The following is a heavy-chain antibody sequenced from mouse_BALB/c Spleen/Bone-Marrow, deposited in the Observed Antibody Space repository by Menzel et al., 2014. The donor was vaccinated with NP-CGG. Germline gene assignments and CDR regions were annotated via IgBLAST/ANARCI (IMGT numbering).Heavy chain of an antibody. D-gene: IGHD2-4*01. V-gene: IGHV1S56*01. J-gene: IGHJ3*01. Sequence: VQLQQSGPELVKPGASVRISCKASGYTFTSYYIHWVKQRPGQGLEWIGWIYPGNVNTKYNEKFKGKAPLTADKSSSTAYMQLSSLTSEDSAVYFCARGGDYDWFAYWGQGTLVTVSA. CDR2: IYPGNVNT. CDR1: GYTFTSYY. CDR3: ARGGDYDWFAY.